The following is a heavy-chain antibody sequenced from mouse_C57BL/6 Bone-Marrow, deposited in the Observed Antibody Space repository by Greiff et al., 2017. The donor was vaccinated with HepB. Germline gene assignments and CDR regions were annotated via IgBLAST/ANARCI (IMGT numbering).Heavy chain of an antibody. J-gene: IGHJ4*01. CDR3: ALKPGGYYGSSYGYAMDY. V-gene: IGHV14-3*01. CDR1: GFNIKNTY. Sequence: VQLQQSVAELVRPGASVKLSCTASGFNIKNTYMHWVKQRPEQGLEWIGRIDPANGNTKYAPKFQVKATITADTSSNTAYLQRSSLTSEDTAIYYCALKPGGYYGSSYGYAMDYWGQGTSVTVSS. CDR2: IDPANGNT. D-gene: IGHD1-1*01.